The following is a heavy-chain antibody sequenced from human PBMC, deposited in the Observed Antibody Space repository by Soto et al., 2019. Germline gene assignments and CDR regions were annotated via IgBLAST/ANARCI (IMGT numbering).Heavy chain of an antibody. Sequence: GGSLRLSCAAPGFRFSNAWMYWVRQAPGKGLEWVGRIKSKTDGGTTDYSAPVKGRFTISRDDSKNTLYLEMNSLKTEDTAVYYCTTKMIVGTGPYDYWGQGTLVTVSS. V-gene: IGHV3-15*07. D-gene: IGHD3-22*01. CDR2: IKSKTDGGTT. CDR3: TTKMIVGTGPYDY. J-gene: IGHJ4*02. CDR1: GFRFSNAW.